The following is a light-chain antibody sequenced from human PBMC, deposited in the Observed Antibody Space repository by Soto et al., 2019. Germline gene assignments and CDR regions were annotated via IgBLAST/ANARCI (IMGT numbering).Light chain of an antibody. CDR2: NVS. J-gene: IGLJ3*02. CDR1: SSDVGGYNY. V-gene: IGLV2-14*01. Sequence: QPASVSGSPGQSITISCTGTSSDVGGYNYVSWYQQHPGKAPKLMIYNVSNRPSGVSNRFSASKSGNTASLTISGLQAEDEADYYCSSYTSSSTLRVFGGGTKLTVL. CDR3: SSYTSSSTLRV.